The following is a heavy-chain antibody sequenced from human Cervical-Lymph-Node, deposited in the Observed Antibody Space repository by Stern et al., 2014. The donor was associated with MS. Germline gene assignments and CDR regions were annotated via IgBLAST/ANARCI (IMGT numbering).Heavy chain of an antibody. J-gene: IGHJ4*02. D-gene: IGHD6-6*01. CDR3: ASSCSSSCFDF. CDR2: IYYSGST. CDR1: GGSIRSSNCY. V-gene: IGHV4-39*01. Sequence: VQLVESGPGLVKPSETLSLTCNVSGGSIRSSNCYWGWIRQPPGKGLEWIGSIYYSGSTYDNPSLKSRVTISVATSKNQFSPKLSSVTAADTAVYYCASSCSSSCFDFWGQGTLVAVSS.